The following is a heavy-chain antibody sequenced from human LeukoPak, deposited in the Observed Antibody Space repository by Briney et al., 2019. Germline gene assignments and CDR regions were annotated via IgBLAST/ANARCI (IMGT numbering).Heavy chain of an antibody. D-gene: IGHD6-13*01. CDR2: ISGYNGDT. V-gene: IGHV1-18*01. CDR1: GYTFTSYG. Sequence: GASVKVSCKASGYTFTSYGFTWVRQAPGQGLEWMGWISGYNGDTNYAQKFQGRATMTTDTSTSTAYMELRSLRSDDTAVYYCARGTRKGIAGPKDYYYFMDVWGKGTTVTVSS. J-gene: IGHJ6*03. CDR3: ARGTRKGIAGPKDYYYFMDV.